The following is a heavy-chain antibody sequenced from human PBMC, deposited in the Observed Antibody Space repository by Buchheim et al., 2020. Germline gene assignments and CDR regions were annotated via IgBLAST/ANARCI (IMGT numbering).Heavy chain of an antibody. V-gene: IGHV3-23*01. D-gene: IGHD5-18*01. J-gene: IGHJ4*02. CDR1: GFTFSSYA. CDR3: AKDLGAGYSYGYAPFDY. Sequence: EVQLLESGGGLVQPGGSLRLSCAASGFTFSSYAMSWVRQAPGKGLEWVSAISGGGTSTYYADSVKVRFTISRDNSKSTLYLQMNSLRAEDTAVYYCAKDLGAGYSYGYAPFDYWGQGTL. CDR2: ISGGGTST.